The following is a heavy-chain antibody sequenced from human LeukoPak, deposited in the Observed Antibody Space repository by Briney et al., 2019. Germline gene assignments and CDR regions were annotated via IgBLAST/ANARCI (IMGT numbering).Heavy chain of an antibody. V-gene: IGHV7-4-1*02. CDR2: INTNTGNP. CDR3: ARGRGDSGSYYGDYYYYYGMDV. CDR1: GYTFTSYA. D-gene: IGHD1-26*01. Sequence: ASVKVSCKASGYTFTSYAMNWVRQAPGQGLEWMGWINTNTGNPTYAQGFTGRFVFSLDTSVSTAYLQISSLKAEDTAVYYCARGRGDSGSYYGDYYYYYGMDVWGQGTTVTVSS. J-gene: IGHJ6*02.